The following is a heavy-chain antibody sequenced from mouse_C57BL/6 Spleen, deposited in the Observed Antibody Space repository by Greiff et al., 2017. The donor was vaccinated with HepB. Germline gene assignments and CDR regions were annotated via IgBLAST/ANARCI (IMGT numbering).Heavy chain of an antibody. D-gene: IGHD2-2*01. CDR3: ARRGYRGAWFAY. CDR1: GYTFTSYW. CDR2: IDPSDSYT. V-gene: IGHV1-69*01. Sequence: QVQLQQPGAELVMPGASVKLSCKASGYTFTSYWMHWVKQRPGQGLEWIGEIDPSDSYTNYNQKFKGKSTLTVDKSSSTAYMQLSSLTSEDSAVYYCARRGYRGAWFAYWVQGTLVTVSA. J-gene: IGHJ3*01.